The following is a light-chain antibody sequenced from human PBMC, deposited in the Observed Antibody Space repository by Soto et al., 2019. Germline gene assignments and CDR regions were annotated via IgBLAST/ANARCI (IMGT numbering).Light chain of an antibody. CDR3: QQYNYWRT. Sequence: EIVMTQSPATLSVSPGERATLSCRASQSVSSNLAWYQQKPGQAPRLLIYGASTRATGIPARFSGSGSGTEFTLTITSLQSEDSAVYYCQQYNYWRTFGQGTKVEVQ. V-gene: IGKV3-15*01. CDR1: QSVSSN. CDR2: GAS. J-gene: IGKJ1*01.